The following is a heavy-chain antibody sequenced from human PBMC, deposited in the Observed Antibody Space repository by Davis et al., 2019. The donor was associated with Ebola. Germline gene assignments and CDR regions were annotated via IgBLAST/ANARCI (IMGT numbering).Heavy chain of an antibody. CDR1: GYTFTSYG. CDR3: ARERRYCSSTSCYTRYYHYGMDV. V-gene: IGHV1-18*01. Sequence: AASVKVSCKASGYTFTSYGISWVRQAPGQGLEWMGWISAYNGNTNYAQKLQGRVTMTTDTSTSTAYMELRSLRSDDTAVYYCARERRYCSSTSCYTRYYHYGMDVWGQGTTVTVSS. D-gene: IGHD2-2*02. CDR2: ISAYNGNT. J-gene: IGHJ6*02.